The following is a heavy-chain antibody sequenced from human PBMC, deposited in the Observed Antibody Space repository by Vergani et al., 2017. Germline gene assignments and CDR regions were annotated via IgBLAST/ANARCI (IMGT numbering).Heavy chain of an antibody. J-gene: IGHJ6*03. CDR3: ASEVWGNDYYYYYMGV. CDR2: IYYRRRT. Sequence: QVQLQGSGPGLVKPSETPSLTCTVPCGSISSYYLRWIRQPPGKGLEWIGYIYYRRRTNYHPSLETRVTISVDTSKNQFSLRLSSVTSADMAVYYFASEVWGNDYYYYYMGVWGKGTTVTVSS. CDR1: CGSISSYY. V-gene: IGHV4-59*01. D-gene: IGHD3-16*01.